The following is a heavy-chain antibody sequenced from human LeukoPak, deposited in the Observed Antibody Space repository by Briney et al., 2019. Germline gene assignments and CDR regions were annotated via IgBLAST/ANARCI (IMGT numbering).Heavy chain of an antibody. CDR1: GFTLSNYY. Sequence: GGSLRLPCAASGFTLSNYYMSWIRQAPGKGLEWVSYISSSSRYTNYADSVKGRFTISRDNAKNSLYLQMNSLRAEDTAVYYCARDRDSSSWFAIFYYYGMDVWGQGTTVTVSS. CDR2: ISSSSRYT. J-gene: IGHJ6*02. V-gene: IGHV3-11*05. D-gene: IGHD6-13*01. CDR3: ARDRDSSSWFAIFYYYGMDV.